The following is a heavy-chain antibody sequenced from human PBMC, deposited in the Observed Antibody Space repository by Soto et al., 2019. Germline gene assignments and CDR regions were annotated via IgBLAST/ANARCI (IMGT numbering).Heavy chain of an antibody. D-gene: IGHD3-10*01. Sequence: SVKVSCKASGGTFSSYAISWVRQAPGQGLEWMGGIIPIFGTANYAQKLQGRVTITTDTSTSTAYMELRSLRSDDTAVYYCARGPYYYGSGSYYPHPYYYGMDVWGQGTTVTVSS. CDR3: ARGPYYYGSGSYYPHPYYYGMDV. J-gene: IGHJ6*02. CDR1: GGTFSSYA. V-gene: IGHV1-69*05. CDR2: IIPIFGTA.